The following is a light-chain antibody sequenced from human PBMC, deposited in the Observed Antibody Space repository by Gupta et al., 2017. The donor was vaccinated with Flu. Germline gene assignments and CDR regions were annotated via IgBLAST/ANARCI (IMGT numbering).Light chain of an antibody. J-gene: IGLJ2*01. Sequence: GQTARITCSGDEFPKNYAYWYQQKSGQAPQLVIFEDIKRPSGIPERFSGSTSGTAATFTISGAQVEEEADYHCSSVDTGGNERVFGGGTTLAVL. CDR1: EFPKNY. CDR2: EDI. CDR3: SSVDTGGNERV. V-gene: IGLV3-10*01.